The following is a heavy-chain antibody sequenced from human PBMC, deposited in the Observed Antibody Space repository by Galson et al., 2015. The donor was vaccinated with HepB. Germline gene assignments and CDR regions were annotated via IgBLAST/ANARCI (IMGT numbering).Heavy chain of an antibody. V-gene: IGHV3-30*03. CDR3: ASAIYSTAWYWGGFDY. Sequence: SVRLSCAASGFTFNNFDLHWVRQAPGKGLEWVAVISSDGKNEDYADSVKGRFTISRDNSENTLYLQMNSLRAEDTAIYYCASAIYSTAWYWGGFDYWGQGALVTVSS. D-gene: IGHD2-8*02. CDR2: ISSDGKNE. CDR1: GFTFNNFD. J-gene: IGHJ4*02.